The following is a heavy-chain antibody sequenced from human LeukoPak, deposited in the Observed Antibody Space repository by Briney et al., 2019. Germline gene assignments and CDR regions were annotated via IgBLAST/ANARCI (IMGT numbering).Heavy chain of an antibody. CDR1: GGSISSSNYY. D-gene: IGHD3-16*01. CDR2: IYYSGNT. Sequence: SETLSLTCTVSGGSISSSNYYWGWIRQPPGKGLEWIGSIYYSGNTYYNPSLKSRVTISVDTSKNQFSLKLSSVTAADTAVYYCARHLATYFYYNMDVWGKGTTVTVSS. CDR3: ARHLATYFYYNMDV. V-gene: IGHV4-39*01. J-gene: IGHJ6*03.